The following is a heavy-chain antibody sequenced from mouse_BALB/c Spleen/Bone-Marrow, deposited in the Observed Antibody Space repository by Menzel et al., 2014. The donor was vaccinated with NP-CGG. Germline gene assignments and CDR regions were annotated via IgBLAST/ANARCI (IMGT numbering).Heavy chain of an antibody. D-gene: IGHD2-10*02. CDR2: ISSGGGYT. V-gene: IGHV5-9-1*01. CDR3: ARRGYGNYVGYAMDY. Sequence: DVMLVESGGGLVKPGGSLKLSCAASGFTFSSYAMSWVRQTPEKRLEWVATISSGGGYTYYPDSVKGRFTISRDNAKNTLYLQMSSLRSEDTAMYYCARRGYGNYVGYAMDYWGQGTSVTVSS. CDR1: GFTFSSYA. J-gene: IGHJ4*01.